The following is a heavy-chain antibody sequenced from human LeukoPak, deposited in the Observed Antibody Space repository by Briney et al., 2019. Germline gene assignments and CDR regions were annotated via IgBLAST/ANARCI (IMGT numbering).Heavy chain of an antibody. V-gene: IGHV4-31*03. CDR3: ARDTVGDYYDRWFDP. D-gene: IGHD3-10*02. J-gene: IGHJ5*02. Sequence: SETLSLTCTVSGGSISSGGYYWSWIRQHPGKGLEWIGYIYYSGSTYYNPSLKSRVTISVDTSNNQFSLKLSSVTAADTAVYYCARDTVGDYYDRWFDPWGQGTLVTVSS. CDR1: GGSISSGGYY. CDR2: IYYSGST.